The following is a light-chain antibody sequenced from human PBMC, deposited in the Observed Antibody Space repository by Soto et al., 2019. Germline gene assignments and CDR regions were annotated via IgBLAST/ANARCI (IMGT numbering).Light chain of an antibody. CDR2: DAS. CDR3: QQYGGLPKT. Sequence: EIVLTQSPGTLSLSPGERANLSCRASQSVSSNYLGWYQQRPGQAPRLLIYDASSRATGIPDRFSGSGSGTDFTLTISRLEPEDFAVYYCQQYGGLPKTFGQGTKVDIK. V-gene: IGKV3-20*01. J-gene: IGKJ1*01. CDR1: QSVSSNY.